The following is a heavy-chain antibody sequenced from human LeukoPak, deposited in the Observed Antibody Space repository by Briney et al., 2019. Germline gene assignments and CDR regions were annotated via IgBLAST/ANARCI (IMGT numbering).Heavy chain of an antibody. CDR2: ISYDGSIK. CDR3: ARGPGYSSGWYVLSVDY. CDR1: GFTFSSYA. Sequence: PGRSLRLSCAASGFTFSSYAMHWVRQAPGKGLEWVAVISYDGSIKYYADSVKGRFTTSRDNSKNMLYLQMNSLSAEDTAVYYCARGPGYSSGWYVLSVDYWGQGTPVTVSS. D-gene: IGHD6-19*01. V-gene: IGHV3-30-3*01. J-gene: IGHJ4*02.